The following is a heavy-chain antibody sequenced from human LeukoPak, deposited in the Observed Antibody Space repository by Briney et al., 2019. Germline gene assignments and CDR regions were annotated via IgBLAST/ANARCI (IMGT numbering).Heavy chain of an antibody. CDR3: TRLAHYYDSSGYYYDWFDP. J-gene: IGHJ5*02. CDR1: GFTFSGSA. D-gene: IGHD3-22*01. CDR2: IRSKANSYAT. Sequence: GGSLRLSCAASGFTFSGSAMHWVRQASGKGLEWVGRIRSKANSYATAYAASVKGRFTISRDDSKNTAYLQMNSLKTEDTAVYYCTRLAHYYDSSGYYYDWFDPWGQGTLVTVSS. V-gene: IGHV3-73*01.